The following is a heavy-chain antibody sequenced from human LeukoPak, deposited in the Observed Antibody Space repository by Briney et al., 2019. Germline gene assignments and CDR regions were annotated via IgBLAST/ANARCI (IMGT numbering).Heavy chain of an antibody. D-gene: IGHD3-22*01. CDR1: GITLSNYG. Sequence: ETGGSLRLSCAVSGITLSNYGMSWVRQAPGKGLEWVAGISDSGGRTNYADSVKGRFTISRDNPKNTLYLQMNSLRAEDTAVYLCAKRGVVIRVILVGFHKEAYYFDSWGQGALVTVSS. J-gene: IGHJ4*02. V-gene: IGHV3-23*01. CDR2: ISDSGGRT. CDR3: AKRGVVIRVILVGFHKEAYYFDS.